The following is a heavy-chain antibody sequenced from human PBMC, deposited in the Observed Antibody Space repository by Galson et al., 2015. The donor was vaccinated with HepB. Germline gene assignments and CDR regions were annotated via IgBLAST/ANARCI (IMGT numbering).Heavy chain of an antibody. Sequence: PALVKPTQTLTLTCTFSGFSLSTSGVGVGWIRQPPGKALEWLALIFWDDDKRYSPSLKRRLTITQDTSKNQVVLRMTNLDPVDTATYYCAHSYILTGLDYWGQGTLVTVSS. D-gene: IGHD3-9*01. CDR3: AHSYILTGLDY. CDR1: GFSLSTSGVG. J-gene: IGHJ4*02. CDR2: IFWDDDK. V-gene: IGHV2-5*02.